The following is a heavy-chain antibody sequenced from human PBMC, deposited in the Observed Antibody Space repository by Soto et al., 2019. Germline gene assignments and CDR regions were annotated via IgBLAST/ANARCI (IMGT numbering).Heavy chain of an antibody. Sequence: ASVKVSCKASGHTFTGYYMHWVRQAPGQGLEWMGWINPNSGGTNYAQKFQGWVTMTRDTSISTAYVELSRLRSDDTAVYYCARASSRYCSGGSCYLEYWGQGTLVTVSS. J-gene: IGHJ4*02. D-gene: IGHD2-15*01. V-gene: IGHV1-2*04. CDR3: ARASSRYCSGGSCYLEY. CDR1: GHTFTGYY. CDR2: INPNSGGT.